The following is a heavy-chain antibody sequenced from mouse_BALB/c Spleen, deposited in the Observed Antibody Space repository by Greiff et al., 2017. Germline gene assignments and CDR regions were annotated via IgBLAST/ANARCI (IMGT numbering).Heavy chain of an antibody. CDR1: GFTFSSYA. CDR2: ISSGGST. D-gene: IGHD1-1*01. CDR3: AREGDYYGSSSYYFDY. Sequence: DVHLVESGGGLVKPGGSLKLSCAASGFTFSSYAMSWVRQTPEKRLEWVASISSGGSTYYPDSVKGRFTISRDNARNILYLQMSSLRSEDTAMYYCAREGDYYGSSSYYFDYWGQGTTLTVSS. V-gene: IGHV5-6-5*01. J-gene: IGHJ2*01.